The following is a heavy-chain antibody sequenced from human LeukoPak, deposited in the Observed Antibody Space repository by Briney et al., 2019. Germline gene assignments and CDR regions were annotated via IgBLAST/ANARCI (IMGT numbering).Heavy chain of an antibody. J-gene: IGHJ4*02. CDR1: GFTFSSYA. CDR2: ISGSGGST. D-gene: IGHD3-10*01. Sequence: GGSLRLSCAASGFTFSSYAMSWVRQAPGKGLEWVSAISGSGGSTYYADSVKGRFTISRDNAKNSLYLQMNSLRAEDTAVYYCARDRGMVRGVSSFDYWGQGTLVTVSS. V-gene: IGHV3-23*01. CDR3: ARDRGMVRGVSSFDY.